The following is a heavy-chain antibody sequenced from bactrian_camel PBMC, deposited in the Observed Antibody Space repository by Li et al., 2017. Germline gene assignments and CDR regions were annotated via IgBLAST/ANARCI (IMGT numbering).Heavy chain of an antibody. D-gene: IGHD5*01. J-gene: IGHJ5*01. CDR1: GYLDSSYC. CDR3: MAVERPVWETPS. CDR2: VDSGGFT. Sequence: HVQLVESGGGSVQAGGSLRLSCAASGYLDSSYCMAWFRQAPGKEREGVATVDSGGFTTYADFVKGRFTISKDNAKNTLYLQMNSLKPEDTAMYYCMAVERPVWETPS. V-gene: IGHV3S26*01.